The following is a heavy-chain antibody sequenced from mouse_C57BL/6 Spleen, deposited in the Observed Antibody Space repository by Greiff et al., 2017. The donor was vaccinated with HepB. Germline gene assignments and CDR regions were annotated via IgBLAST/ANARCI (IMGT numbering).Heavy chain of an antibody. J-gene: IGHJ2*01. CDR2: INPNNGGT. D-gene: IGHD1-1*01. CDR1: GYTFTDYN. Sequence: VHVKQSGPELVKPGASVKIPCKASGYTFTDYNMDWVKQSHGKSLEWIGDINPNNGGTIYNQKFKGKATLTVDKSSSTAYMELRSLTSEDTAVYYCAFGYYGSSLDYWGQGTTLTVSS. CDR3: AFGYYGSSLDY. V-gene: IGHV1-18*01.